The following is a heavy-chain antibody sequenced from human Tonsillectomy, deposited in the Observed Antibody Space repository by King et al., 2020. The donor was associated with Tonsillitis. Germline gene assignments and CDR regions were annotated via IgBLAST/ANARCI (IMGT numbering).Heavy chain of an antibody. J-gene: IGHJ4*02. CDR2: INHSGST. CDR1: GGSFSGYY. CDR3: ARGLGYSSGWYAY. Sequence: QLQQWGAGLLKPSETLSLTCAVYGGSFSGYYWNGIRQPPGKGLEWIGEINHSGSTNYNPSLKSRVTISVDTSKNQFSLKLSSVTAADTAVYYCARGLGYSSGWYAYWGQGTLVTVSS. D-gene: IGHD6-19*01. V-gene: IGHV4-34*01.